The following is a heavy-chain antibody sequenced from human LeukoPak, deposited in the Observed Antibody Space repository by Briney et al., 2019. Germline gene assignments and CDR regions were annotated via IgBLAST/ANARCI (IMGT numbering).Heavy chain of an antibody. Sequence: PSETLSLTCGASDFSISSAYYWGWIRQPPGKGLEWIGSFYHGGDTYYNPSLKSRVTTSVDTPKNQFSLKLRSVTAADTAAYYCAGGIVGVHAYWGQGILVSGSS. CDR3: AGGIVGVHAY. D-gene: IGHD1-26*01. CDR1: DFSISSAYY. V-gene: IGHV4-38-2*01. J-gene: IGHJ4*02. CDR2: FYHGGDT.